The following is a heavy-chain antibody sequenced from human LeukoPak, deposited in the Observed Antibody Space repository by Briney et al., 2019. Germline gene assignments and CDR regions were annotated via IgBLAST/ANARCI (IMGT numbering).Heavy chain of an antibody. Sequence: KSSETLSLTCTVSGGSISSSSYNWAWIRQPPGKGLEWIGNLDNSGSTYYNPSLKSRVTISVDTSKDQFSLKLYSVTATDTAVYYCARPPGIAAAWFDPWGQGTLVTVSS. CDR2: LDNSGST. V-gene: IGHV4-39*01. J-gene: IGHJ5*02. D-gene: IGHD6-13*01. CDR3: ARPPGIAAAWFDP. CDR1: GGSISSSSYN.